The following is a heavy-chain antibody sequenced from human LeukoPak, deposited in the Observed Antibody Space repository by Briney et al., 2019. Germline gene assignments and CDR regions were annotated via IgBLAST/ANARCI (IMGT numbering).Heavy chain of an antibody. Sequence: GGSLRLSCVASGMNFEKYAMHWVRQRPGKGLEWVAVISADGRADHADSVKGRFTVSRDNSKESLFLDMSSLRDEDSALYYCATWAFYHGLDVWGRGTPITVSS. CDR3: ATWAFYHGLDV. D-gene: IGHD1-26*01. CDR1: GMNFEKYA. J-gene: IGHJ6*02. CDR2: ISADGRA. V-gene: IGHV3-43*02.